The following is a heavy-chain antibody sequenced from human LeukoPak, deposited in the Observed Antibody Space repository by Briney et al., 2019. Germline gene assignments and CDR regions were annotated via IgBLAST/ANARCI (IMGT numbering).Heavy chain of an antibody. CDR2: INTDGSST. Sequence: HTGGSLRLSCAASGLTFSTYWMHWVRQSPGKGLVWVSRINTDGSSTRYADSVKGRFTISRDNAKNTLYLQMNSLRSEDTAVYYCVSSSPTFDYWGQGTLATVSS. J-gene: IGHJ4*02. V-gene: IGHV3-74*01. CDR1: GLTFSTYW. D-gene: IGHD6-13*01. CDR3: VSSSPTFDY.